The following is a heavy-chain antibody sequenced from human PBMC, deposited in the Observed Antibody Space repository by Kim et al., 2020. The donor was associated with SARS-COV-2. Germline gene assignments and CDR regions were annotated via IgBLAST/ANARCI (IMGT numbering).Heavy chain of an antibody. Sequence: ASVKVSCKASGYTFTSYAMNWVRQAPGQGLEWMGWINTNTGNPTYAQGFTGRFVFSLDTSVSTAYLQISSLKAGDTAVYYCARASQWGNYYYYYGMDVWGQGTTVTVSS. CDR1: GYTFTSYA. CDR3: ARASQWGNYYYYYGMDV. D-gene: IGHD3-16*01. CDR2: INTNTGNP. J-gene: IGHJ6*02. V-gene: IGHV7-4-1*02.